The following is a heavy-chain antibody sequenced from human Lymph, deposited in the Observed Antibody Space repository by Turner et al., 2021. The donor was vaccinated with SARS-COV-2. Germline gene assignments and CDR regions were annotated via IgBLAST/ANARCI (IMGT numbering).Heavy chain of an antibody. V-gene: IGHV3-53*02. CDR2: IYSGGST. CDR1: GPTVSSNY. CDR3: ARDLVVYGMDV. D-gene: IGHD3-10*01. J-gene: IGHJ6*02. Sequence: EVQLVETGGGLIQPGGSLRHSCAASGPTVSSNYMTWVRQAPGKGLEWVSVIYSGGSTFYADSVKGRFTISRDNSKNTLYLQMNSLRAEDTAVYYCARDLVVYGMDVWGQGTTVTVSS.